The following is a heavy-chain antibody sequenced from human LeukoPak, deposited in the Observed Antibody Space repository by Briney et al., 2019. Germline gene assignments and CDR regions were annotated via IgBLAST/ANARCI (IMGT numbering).Heavy chain of an antibody. CDR3: AKDVAAAGYFDY. V-gene: IGHV3-23*01. Sequence: AGSLRLSCAASGFTFSSYAMSWVRQAPGKGLEWVSAISDSGGSTYYADSVKGRFTISRDNSKNTLYLQMNSLRAEDTAVYYCAKDVAAAGYFDYWGQGTLVTVSS. CDR1: GFTFSSYA. CDR2: ISDSGGST. J-gene: IGHJ4*02. D-gene: IGHD6-13*01.